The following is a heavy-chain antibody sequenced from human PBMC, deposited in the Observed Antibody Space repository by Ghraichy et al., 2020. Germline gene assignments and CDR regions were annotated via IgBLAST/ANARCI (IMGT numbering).Heavy chain of an antibody. J-gene: IGHJ4*02. V-gene: IGHV4-59*01. CDR3: ARDSGFWSPKDYFDH. D-gene: IGHD3-3*01. CDR2: IYHSGST. Sequence: SETLSLTCTVSGGSISNYSWGWTRQPPGKGLEWIGNIYHSGSTNYNPSLRSRVTISVDTSKNQFSLKLSSVTAADTAVYYCARDSGFWSPKDYFDHWGQGILVTVSS. CDR1: GGSISNYS.